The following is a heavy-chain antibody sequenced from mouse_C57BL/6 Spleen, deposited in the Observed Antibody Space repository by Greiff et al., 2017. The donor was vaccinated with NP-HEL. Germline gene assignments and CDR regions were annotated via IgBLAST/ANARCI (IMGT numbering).Heavy chain of an antibody. D-gene: IGHD1-1*01. Sequence: EVKLVESGGGLVKPGGSLKLSCAASGFTFSSYTMSWVRQTPEKRLEWVATISGGGGNTYYPDSVKGRFTISRDNAKNTLYLQMSSLRSEDTALYYCASHYYDYAMDYWGQGTSVTVSS. CDR3: ASHYYDYAMDY. CDR2: ISGGGGNT. V-gene: IGHV5-9*01. J-gene: IGHJ4*01. CDR1: GFTFSSYT.